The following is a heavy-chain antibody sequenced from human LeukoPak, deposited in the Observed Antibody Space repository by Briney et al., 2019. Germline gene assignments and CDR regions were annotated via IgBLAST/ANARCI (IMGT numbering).Heavy chain of an antibody. V-gene: IGHV3-33*01. D-gene: IGHD4-11*01. Sequence: GGSLRLSCAASGFTFSSYGMHWVRQAPGKGLEWVAVIWYDGSNKYYADSVKGRFTISRDNSKNTLYLQMNSLRAEDTAVYYCARERVGPTTAYYFDYWGQGTLVTVS. CDR3: ARERVGPTTAYYFDY. J-gene: IGHJ4*02. CDR1: GFTFSSYG. CDR2: IWYDGSNK.